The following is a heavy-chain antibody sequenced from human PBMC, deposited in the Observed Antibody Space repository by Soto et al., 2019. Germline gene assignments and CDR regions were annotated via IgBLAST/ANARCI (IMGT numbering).Heavy chain of an antibody. Sequence: ASVKVSCKASGYTFTSYGISWVRQAPGQGLEWMGWISAYNGNTNYAQKLQGRVTMTTDTSTSTAYMELKSLRSDDTAVYYCARGGRFLEWLLDYFDYWGQGTLVTVSS. CDR3: ARGGRFLEWLLDYFDY. CDR1: GYTFTSYG. V-gene: IGHV1-18*01. CDR2: ISAYNGNT. J-gene: IGHJ4*02. D-gene: IGHD3-3*01.